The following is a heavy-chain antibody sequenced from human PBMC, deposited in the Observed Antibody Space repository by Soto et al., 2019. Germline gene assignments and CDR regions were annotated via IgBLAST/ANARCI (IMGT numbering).Heavy chain of an antibody. CDR1: GYAFTTYG. D-gene: IGHD1-1*01. J-gene: IGHJ4*02. Sequence: QVHLVQSGAEVKKPGASVKVSCKCSGYAFTTYGITWVRQAPGQGLEWMGWISAHNGNTNYAQKLQGRVTVTRDTATSTAYMELRSLRSDDTAVYYCARGRYGDYWGQGAMVTVSS. V-gene: IGHV1-18*01. CDR3: ARGRYGDY. CDR2: ISAHNGNT.